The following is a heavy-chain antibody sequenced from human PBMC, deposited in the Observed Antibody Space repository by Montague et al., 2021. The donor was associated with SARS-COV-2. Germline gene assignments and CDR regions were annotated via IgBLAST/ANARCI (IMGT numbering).Heavy chain of an antibody. J-gene: IGHJ3*02. D-gene: IGHD3-9*01. V-gene: IGHV4-59*01. CDR3: ARVYRPEWLVAVPAFDI. Sequence: SETLSLTCAVSGGSISSYDWSWIRQPPGKGLEWIWNSYYSGSTNXNPSLKSRVTISVDTSKNQFSLKLSSVTAADTAVYFCARVYRPEWLVAVPAFDIWGQGTMVTVSS. CDR1: GGSISSYD. CDR2: SYYSGST.